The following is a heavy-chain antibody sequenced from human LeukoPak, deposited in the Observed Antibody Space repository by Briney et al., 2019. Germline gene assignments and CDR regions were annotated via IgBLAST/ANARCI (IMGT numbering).Heavy chain of an antibody. Sequence: PSETQSLTCAVSGGSFSGFYWSWIRQSPGKGLEWIGEINHGGATNYNPSLKSRVTISIDTSKIQFSLKLTSVTAADTAVYYCARGPPYYYDSSGYYRFDYWGQGTLVTVSS. D-gene: IGHD3-22*01. V-gene: IGHV4-34*01. CDR1: GGSFSGFY. CDR3: ARGPPYYYDSSGYYRFDY. CDR2: INHGGAT. J-gene: IGHJ4*02.